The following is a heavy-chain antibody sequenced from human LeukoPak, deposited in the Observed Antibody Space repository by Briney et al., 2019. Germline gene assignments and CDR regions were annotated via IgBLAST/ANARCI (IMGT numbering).Heavy chain of an antibody. J-gene: IGHJ4*02. CDR2: ISGSGGST. CDR1: GFTFSSYA. CDR3: ASGQYDILTYDF. D-gene: IGHD3-9*01. V-gene: IGHV3-23*01. Sequence: GGSLRLSCAASGFTFSSYAMSWVRQAPGKGLEWVSAISGSGGSTYYADSVKGRFTISRDNSKNTLYLQMNTLRAEDTAVYYCASGQYDILTYDFWGQGTLVTVSS.